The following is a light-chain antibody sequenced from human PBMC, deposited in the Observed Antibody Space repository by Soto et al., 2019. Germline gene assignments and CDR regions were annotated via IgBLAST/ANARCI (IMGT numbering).Light chain of an antibody. Sequence: DIQMTQSPSSLSASIGDRVTITCRASQSIDTYLNWYQQKPGQAPQLLIYLTSALQGGVPPRFNGSGSGTDFTLTISGLHPEDFATYYCQETYRPPRTFGQGTTLEIK. CDR3: QETYRPPRT. CDR2: LTS. CDR1: QSIDTY. V-gene: IGKV1-39*01. J-gene: IGKJ1*01.